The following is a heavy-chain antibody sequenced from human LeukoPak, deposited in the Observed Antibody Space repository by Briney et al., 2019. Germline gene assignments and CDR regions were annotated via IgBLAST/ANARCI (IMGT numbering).Heavy chain of an antibody. CDR1: GNTLTESS. Sequence: GASVKVSCKVSGNTLTESSMHWVRQAPGQGLEWMGGFDPEDGGTIYAQKFQGRVTMTEDTSTDTAYMDLSSLRSEDTAVYYCARGTDYDILTGYRPYYYYGMDVWGQGTTVTVSS. CDR3: ARGTDYDILTGYRPYYYYGMDV. V-gene: IGHV1-24*01. J-gene: IGHJ6*02. D-gene: IGHD3-9*01. CDR2: FDPEDGGT.